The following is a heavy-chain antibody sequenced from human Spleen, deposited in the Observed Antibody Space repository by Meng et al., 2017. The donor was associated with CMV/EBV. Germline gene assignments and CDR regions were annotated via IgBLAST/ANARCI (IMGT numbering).Heavy chain of an antibody. D-gene: IGHD3-3*01. CDR3: ARDAQCWSGPQSLYNWFDP. CDR1: GGSFSGYS. J-gene: IGHJ5*02. V-gene: IGHV4-34*01. CDR2: INHSGST. Sequence: QVQLPQLGAGVFKPSEPLSVPCAVYGGSFSGYSWSCIRQPPGKGLEWIGEINHSGSTNYNPSLKSRVTISVETSKNQFSLKLSSVTAADTAVYYCARDAQCWSGPQSLYNWFDPWGQGTLVTVSS.